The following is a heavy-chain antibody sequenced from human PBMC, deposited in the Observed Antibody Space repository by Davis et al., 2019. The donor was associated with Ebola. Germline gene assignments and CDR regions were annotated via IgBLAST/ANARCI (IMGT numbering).Heavy chain of an antibody. CDR2: ISYDGSNK. CDR3: ARGSRELRAFDI. J-gene: IGHJ3*02. D-gene: IGHD1-26*01. Sequence: PGGSLRLSCAASGFTFSSYAMHWVRQAPGKGLEWVAVISYDGSNKYYADSVKGRFTISRDNSKNTLYLQMNSLRAEDTAVYYCARGSRELRAFDIWGQGTMVTVSS. V-gene: IGHV3-30-3*01. CDR1: GFTFSSYA.